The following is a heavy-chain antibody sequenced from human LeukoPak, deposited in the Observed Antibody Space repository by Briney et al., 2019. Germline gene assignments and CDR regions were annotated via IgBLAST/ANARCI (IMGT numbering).Heavy chain of an antibody. V-gene: IGHV1-18*01. Sequence: ASVNVSCKASGYTLTSYGISWVRQAPGQGLEWMGWISAYNGNTNYAQKLQGRVTMTTDTSTSTAYVELRSLRSDDTAVYYCASSYDRDAFDIWGQGTMVTVSS. D-gene: IGHD5-12*01. J-gene: IGHJ3*02. CDR3: ASSYDRDAFDI. CDR2: ISAYNGNT. CDR1: GYTLTSYG.